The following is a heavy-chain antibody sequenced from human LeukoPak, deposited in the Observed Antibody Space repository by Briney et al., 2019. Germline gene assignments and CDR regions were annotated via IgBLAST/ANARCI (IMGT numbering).Heavy chain of an antibody. CDR2: ISSSGST. V-gene: IGHV4-61*02. Sequence: SETLSLTCTVSGDSISSGDYHWSWIRQPAGKGLEWIGRISSSGSTNYNLSLKSRVTISVDTSKNQFSLKLSSVTAADTAVYFCARGPYSYDSSGAFDIWGQGTMVTVSS. D-gene: IGHD3-22*01. J-gene: IGHJ3*02. CDR3: ARGPYSYDSSGAFDI. CDR1: GDSISSGDYH.